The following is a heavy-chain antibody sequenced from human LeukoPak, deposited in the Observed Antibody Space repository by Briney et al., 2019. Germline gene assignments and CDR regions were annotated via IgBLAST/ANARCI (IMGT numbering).Heavy chain of an antibody. CDR2: IYANGGT. CDR1: GGSISGYY. D-gene: IGHD5-18*01. J-gene: IGHJ1*01. Sequence: SETLSLTCTVSGGSISGYYWNWIRQSAGKGLEWIGRIYANGGTNYNPSLRSRVSMSVDTSKNQFSLKLTSVTAADTAIYYCARDYTRNSYAVAEFFHPWGQGTLVSVSS. V-gene: IGHV4-4*07. CDR3: ARDYTRNSYAVAEFFHP.